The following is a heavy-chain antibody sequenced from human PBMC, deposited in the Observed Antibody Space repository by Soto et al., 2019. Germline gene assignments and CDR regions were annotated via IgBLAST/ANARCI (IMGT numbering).Heavy chain of an antibody. V-gene: IGHV4-39*01. CDR3: AAHDSGGYYAEY. CDR2: IHDSGST. CDR1: GDSVTISDYY. D-gene: IGHD3-22*01. Sequence: QLQLQESGPGLVKPSETLSLTCTVSGDSVTISDYYWGWIRQPPGKGLEWIGRIHDSGSTYYNPSLKSRVTISGDTSKKQFSLKLTSVTAADAAVYYCAAHDSGGYYAEYWGQGTLVTVSA. J-gene: IGHJ4*02.